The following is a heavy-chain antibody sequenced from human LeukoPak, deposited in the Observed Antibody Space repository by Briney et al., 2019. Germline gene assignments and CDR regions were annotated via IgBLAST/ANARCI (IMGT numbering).Heavy chain of an antibody. CDR1: RFTFSSST. D-gene: IGHD1-1*01. J-gene: IGHJ4*02. V-gene: IGHV3-23*01. CDR3: AKLTGTAGGADY. CDR2: ISGSGGST. Sequence: GGSLRLSCAASRFTFSSSTMSSVRQAPGEGLEWVSAISGSGGSTYYADSEKGRFTISRDNSKNTLYLQMNSLRAEDTAVYYCAKLTGTAGGADYWGQGTLVTVSS.